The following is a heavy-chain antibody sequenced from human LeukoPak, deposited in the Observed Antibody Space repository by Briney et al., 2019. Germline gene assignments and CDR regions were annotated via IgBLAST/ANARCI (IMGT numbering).Heavy chain of an antibody. CDR2: VYYSGST. D-gene: IGHD6-19*01. CDR3: ARRTSSGWYALGAFDL. Sequence: SETLSLTCTVSGGSISSNNYYWGWIRQPPGQGLEWIGSVYYSGSTYYNPSLKSRVTISADTSKNQFSLKLTSVTAADTAVYYCARRTSSGWYALGAFDLWGQGTMVTVSS. J-gene: IGHJ3*01. V-gene: IGHV4-39*07. CDR1: GGSISSNNYY.